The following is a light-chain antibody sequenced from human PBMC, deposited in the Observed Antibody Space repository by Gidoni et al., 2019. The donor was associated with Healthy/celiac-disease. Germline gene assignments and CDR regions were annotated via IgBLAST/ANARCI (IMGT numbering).Light chain of an antibody. Sequence: DIQMTQSPSSLSASVGDRVTITCRASKSIRSYLHWYQQKPGKAPKLQIYAASSLQSGVPSRFSGSGSGTDVTLTISSLQPEDVATYYWQQSYSTPHTRGQGTKLEIK. CDR1: KSIRSY. CDR2: AAS. J-gene: IGKJ2*01. CDR3: QQSYSTPHT. V-gene: IGKV1-39*01.